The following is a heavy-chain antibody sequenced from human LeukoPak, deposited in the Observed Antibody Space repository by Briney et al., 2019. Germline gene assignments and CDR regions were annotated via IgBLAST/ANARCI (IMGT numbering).Heavy chain of an antibody. CDR3: ARSALWFGDPYYMDV. CDR1: GGSISSYY. V-gene: IGHV4-59*01. CDR2: IYYSGST. D-gene: IGHD3-10*01. Sequence: SETLSLTCTVSGGSISSYYWSWIRQPPGKGLEWIGYIYYSGSTNYNPSLKSRVTISVDTSKNQFSLKLSSVTAADTAVYYCARSALWFGDPYYMDVWGKGTTVTVSS. J-gene: IGHJ6*03.